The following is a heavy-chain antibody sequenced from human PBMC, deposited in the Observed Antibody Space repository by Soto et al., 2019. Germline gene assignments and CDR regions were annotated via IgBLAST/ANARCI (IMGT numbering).Heavy chain of an antibody. CDR2: IYPGDSDT. CDR3: ARMGIAVADTHGGAFDI. Sequence: GESLKISCKGSGYSFASYWIGWVRQMPGKGLEWMGIIYPGDSDTTYSPSFQGQVTMSADKSISTAYLQRSSLKASDTAIYYCARMGIAVADTHGGAFDIWGQGTMVTVSS. CDR1: GYSFASYW. J-gene: IGHJ3*02. V-gene: IGHV5-51*01. D-gene: IGHD6-19*01.